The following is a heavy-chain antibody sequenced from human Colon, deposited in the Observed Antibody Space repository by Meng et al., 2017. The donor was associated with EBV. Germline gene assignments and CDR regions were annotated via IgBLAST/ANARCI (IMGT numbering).Heavy chain of an antibody. CDR3: ASSDYYGSGSYYP. CDR2: IFHSGST. Sequence: HVQDAGPGLVKPSGPLSLTCAVSGGSISSNNWWSWVRQPPGKGLEWIGEIFHSGSTKHNPSLKSRVTMSMDKSKNQFSLRLSSVTAADTAVYYCASSDYYGSGSYYPWGQGTLVTVSS. V-gene: IGHV4-4*02. J-gene: IGHJ5*02. CDR1: GGSISSNNW. D-gene: IGHD3-10*01.